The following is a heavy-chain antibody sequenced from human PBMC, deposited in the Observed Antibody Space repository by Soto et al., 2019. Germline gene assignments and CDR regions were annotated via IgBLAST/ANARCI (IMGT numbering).Heavy chain of an antibody. D-gene: IGHD6-13*01. Sequence: GGSLRLSCAASGFTFSSYSMNWVRQAPGKGLEWVSYISSSSSTIYYADSVKGRFTISRDNAKNSLYLQMNSLRDEDTAVYDCARGGIAAAGMGAFDIWGQGTMVTVSS. V-gene: IGHV3-48*02. CDR1: GFTFSSYS. J-gene: IGHJ3*02. CDR2: ISSSSSTI. CDR3: ARGGIAAAGMGAFDI.